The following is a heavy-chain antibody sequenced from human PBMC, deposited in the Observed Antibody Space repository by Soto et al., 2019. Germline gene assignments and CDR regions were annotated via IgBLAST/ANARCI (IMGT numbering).Heavy chain of an antibody. CDR1: GYTFARSG. V-gene: IGHV1-18*01. D-gene: IGHD1-26*01. CDR2: ISTYNGDT. J-gene: IGHJ4*02. Sequence: ASVKVSCKASGYTFARSGISWVRQAPGQGLEWMGWISTYNGDTNYAQTFQGRVTMTTDTSTGTAYMELRSLRSDDTAVYYCARDLGGSYYAPVDYWGQGTLVTVSS. CDR3: ARDLGGSYYAPVDY.